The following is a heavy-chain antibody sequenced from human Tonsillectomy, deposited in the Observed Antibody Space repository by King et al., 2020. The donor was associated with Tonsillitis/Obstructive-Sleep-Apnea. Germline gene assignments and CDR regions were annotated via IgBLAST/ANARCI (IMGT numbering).Heavy chain of an antibody. Sequence: VQLVESGGDLVKPGGSLRLSCAASGFTFSNAWMNWVRQAPGKGLEWVGRIKSKSDGGTTDYAAPVKGRFTISRDGSKNTLYLQMISLKTDDTAVYYCNTEQGLYCISTRCYEKWFDPWGKGTLVTVSS. CDR1: GFTFSNAW. CDR2: IKSKSDGGTT. CDR3: NTEQGLYCISTRCYEKWFDP. D-gene: IGHD2-2*01. V-gene: IGHV3-15*01. J-gene: IGHJ5*02.